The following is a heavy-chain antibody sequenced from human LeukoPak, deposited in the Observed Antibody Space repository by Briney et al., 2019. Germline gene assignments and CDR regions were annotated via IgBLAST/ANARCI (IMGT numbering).Heavy chain of an antibody. CDR2: MSSGGTYT. CDR1: GFAFSTYA. V-gene: IGHV3-21*01. CDR3: ARDRPTGASRVFVVE. D-gene: IGHD2-15*01. J-gene: IGHJ1*01. Sequence: GGSLRLSCAASGFAFSTYAMTWVRQAPGKGLEWVSSMSSGGTYTYYADSVRGRFTISRDNAKNLLYLQMNSLRVEDTAVYYCARDRPTGASRVFVVEWGQGTLVTVSS.